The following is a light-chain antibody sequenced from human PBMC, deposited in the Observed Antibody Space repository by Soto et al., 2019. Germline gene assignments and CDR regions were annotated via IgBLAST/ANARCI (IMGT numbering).Light chain of an antibody. CDR2: AAS. CDR1: QSISNH. CDR3: QQSYSSAMFT. J-gene: IGKJ2*01. Sequence: DIQMTQSPSSLSASVGDRVTVTCRASQSISNHLNWYQQKPGKAPKLLIYAASSLQSGVPSRFSGSGSGTDFTLTISSLQPEDFATYYCQQSYSSAMFTFGQGTKLEIK. V-gene: IGKV1-39*01.